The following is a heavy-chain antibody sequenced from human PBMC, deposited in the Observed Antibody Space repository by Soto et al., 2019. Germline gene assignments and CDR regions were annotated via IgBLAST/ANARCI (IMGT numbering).Heavy chain of an antibody. V-gene: IGHV1-18*01. D-gene: IGHD5-18*01. CDR3: ARDLRGYSYVRGGDY. CDR1: GYTFTSYG. CDR2: ISAYNGNT. Sequence: ASVKVSCKASGYTFTSYGISWVRQAPGQGLEWMGWISAYNGNTNYAQKLQGRVTMTTDTSTSTAYMELRSLRSDDTAVYYCARDLRGYSYVRGGDYWGQGTLVTVS. J-gene: IGHJ4*02.